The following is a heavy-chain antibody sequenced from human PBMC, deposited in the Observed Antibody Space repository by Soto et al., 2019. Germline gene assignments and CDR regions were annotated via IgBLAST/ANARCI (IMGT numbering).Heavy chain of an antibody. V-gene: IGHV3-48*01. CDR3: ARCHNYYDSSGYYDFDY. CDR2: ISSSSSTI. D-gene: IGHD3-22*01. CDR1: GFTVSSNY. J-gene: IGHJ4*02. Sequence: GGSLRLSCAASGFTVSSNYMSWVRQAPGKGLEWVSYISSSSSTIYYADSVKGRFTISRDNAKNSLYLQMNSLRAEDTAVYYCARCHNYYDSSGYYDFDYWGQGTLVTVSS.